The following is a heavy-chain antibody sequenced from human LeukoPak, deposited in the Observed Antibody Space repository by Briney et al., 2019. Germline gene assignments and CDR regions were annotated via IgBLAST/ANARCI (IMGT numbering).Heavy chain of an antibody. D-gene: IGHD4-17*01. Sequence: GGSLRLSCAASGFTFSTYAMSWVRQAPGKGLEWVSAISGSGVSTYYADSVKGRFTISRDNSKNTLYLQMNSLRAEDTAVYYCAKDRSDYGGYPPGAFDIWGQGTMVTVSS. CDR3: AKDRSDYGGYPPGAFDI. CDR1: GFTFSTYA. J-gene: IGHJ3*02. CDR2: ISGSGVST. V-gene: IGHV3-23*01.